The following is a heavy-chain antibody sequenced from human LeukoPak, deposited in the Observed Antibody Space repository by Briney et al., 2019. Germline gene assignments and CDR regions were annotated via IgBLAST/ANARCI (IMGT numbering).Heavy chain of an antibody. J-gene: IGHJ6*03. CDR1: GGSFSGYY. CDR3: ARDRLWFGESPVEYYMDV. Sequence: PSETLSLTCAVYGGSFSGYYWSWIRQPPGKGLEWIGEINHSGSTNYNPSLKSRVTISVDTPKNQFSLKLSSVTAADTAVYYCARDRLWFGESPVEYYMDVWGKGTTVTISS. CDR2: INHSGST. V-gene: IGHV4-34*01. D-gene: IGHD3-10*01.